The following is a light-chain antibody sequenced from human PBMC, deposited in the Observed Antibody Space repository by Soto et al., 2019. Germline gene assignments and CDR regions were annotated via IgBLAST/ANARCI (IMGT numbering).Light chain of an antibody. Sequence: DIVMTQSPDSLAVSLGERAAINCKSSQSILFTSNNKNYLAWYQQKPGQPPKLLIYWASTRESGVPDRFSGSGSGTDFTLTISSLQAEDVAVYYCQQYYTTPPYTFGQGTKVKIK. J-gene: IGKJ2*01. CDR1: QSILFTSNNKNY. CDR2: WAS. CDR3: QQYYTTPPYT. V-gene: IGKV4-1*01.